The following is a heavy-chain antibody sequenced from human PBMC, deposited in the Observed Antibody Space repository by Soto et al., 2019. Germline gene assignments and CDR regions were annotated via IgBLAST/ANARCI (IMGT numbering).Heavy chain of an antibody. D-gene: IGHD3-9*01. CDR3: AGYYKGHYSYYYGMEV. CDR2: ISSSISYI. J-gene: IGHJ6*02. CDR1: GFTFSSYS. V-gene: IGHV3-21*01. Sequence: GGSLRLSCAASGFTFSSYSMNWVRQAPGKGLEWVSSISSSISYIYYADSVKGRFTISRDNAKNSLYLQMNSLRAEDTAVYYCAGYYKGHYSYYYGMEVWGQGTTVAVS.